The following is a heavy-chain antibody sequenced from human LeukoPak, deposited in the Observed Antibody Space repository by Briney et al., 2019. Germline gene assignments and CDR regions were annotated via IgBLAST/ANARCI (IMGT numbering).Heavy chain of an antibody. J-gene: IGHJ4*02. Sequence: GGSLRLSCAASGFTFSSYAMNWVRQAPGKGLEWVAVISYDGSNKYYADSVKGRFTISRDNSKNTLYLQMNSLRAEDTAVYYCARDPANARIAAAGTHWGQGTLVTVSS. CDR3: ARDPANARIAAAGTH. D-gene: IGHD6-13*01. CDR1: GFTFSSYA. CDR2: ISYDGSNK. V-gene: IGHV3-30-3*01.